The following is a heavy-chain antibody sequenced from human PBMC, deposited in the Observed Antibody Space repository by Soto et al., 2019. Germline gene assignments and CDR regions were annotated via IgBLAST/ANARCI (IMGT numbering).Heavy chain of an antibody. V-gene: IGHV4-30-2*01. CDR2: IYHSGST. CDR1: GGSISSGGYS. CDR3: ARVPDR. D-gene: IGHD2-2*01. J-gene: IGHJ5*02. Sequence: APETLSLTCAVYGGSISSGGYSWSWIRQPPGKGLEWIGYIYHSGSTYYNPSLKSRVTISVDRSKNQFSLKLSSVTAADTAVYYCARVPDRWGQRTLVTVSS.